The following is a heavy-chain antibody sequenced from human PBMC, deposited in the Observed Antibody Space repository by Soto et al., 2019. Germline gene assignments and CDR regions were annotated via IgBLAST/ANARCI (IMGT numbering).Heavy chain of an antibody. CDR3: ASAGYYYDSSGYYFDY. V-gene: IGHV1-69*02. D-gene: IGHD3-22*01. J-gene: IGHJ4*02. Sequence: ASVKVSCKASGGTFSSYTISWVRQAPGQGLEWMGRIIPILGIANYAQKFQGRVTITADKSTSTAYMELSSLRSEDTAVYYCASAGYYYDSSGYYFDYWGQGTLVTVSS. CDR2: IIPILGIA. CDR1: GGTFSSYT.